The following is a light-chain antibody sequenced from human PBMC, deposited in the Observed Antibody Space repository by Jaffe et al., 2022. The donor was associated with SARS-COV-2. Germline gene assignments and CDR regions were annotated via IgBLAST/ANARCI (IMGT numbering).Light chain of an antibody. J-gene: IGKJ1*01. CDR2: RAD. CDR1: QSVNSDK. Sequence: EIVLTQSPGTLSLSPGERVTLSCRASQSVNSDKVEKVGWYQQKPGQAPRLLIYRADIRAAGIPDRFSGSGSGTDFTLTITRLEPEDVAVYYCQQYGSFPWTFGQGTKVEI. V-gene: IGKV3-20*01. CDR3: QQYGSFPWT.